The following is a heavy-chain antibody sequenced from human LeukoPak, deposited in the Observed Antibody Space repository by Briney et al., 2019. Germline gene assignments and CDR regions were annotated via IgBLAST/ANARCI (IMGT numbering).Heavy chain of an antibody. CDR3: ARGDIVVVPAAMPVRYGMDV. CDR1: GGSISSYY. J-gene: IGHJ6*02. D-gene: IGHD2-2*01. CDR2: IYYSGST. Sequence: SETLSLTCTVSGGSISSYYWSWIRQPPGKGLEWIGHIYYSGSTNNNPSLKSRVTISVDTSKNQFSLKLSSVTAADTAVYYCARGDIVVVPAAMPVRYGMDVWGQGTTVTVSS. V-gene: IGHV4-59*01.